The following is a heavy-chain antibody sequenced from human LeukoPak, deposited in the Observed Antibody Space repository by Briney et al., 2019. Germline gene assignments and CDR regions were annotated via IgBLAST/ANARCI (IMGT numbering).Heavy chain of an antibody. Sequence: ASETLSLTCTVSGGSISSYYWSWIRQPPGKGLEWIGYIYYSGSTNYNPSLKSRVTISVDTSKNQFSLKLSSVTAADTAVYYCARMPVAGTAYWGQGTLVTVSS. CDR3: ARMPVAGTAY. V-gene: IGHV4-59*01. D-gene: IGHD6-19*01. J-gene: IGHJ4*02. CDR1: GGSISSYY. CDR2: IYYSGST.